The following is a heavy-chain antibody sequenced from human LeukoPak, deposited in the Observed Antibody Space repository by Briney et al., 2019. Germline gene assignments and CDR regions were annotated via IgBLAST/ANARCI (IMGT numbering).Heavy chain of an antibody. D-gene: IGHD4-17*01. Sequence: GGSLRLSCAASGFTFSSYSMNWVRQVPGKGLEWVSSISSSSTYIYYADSVKGRFTISRDNAKNSLYLQMNSLRAEDTAVYYCARDDYGGVDYWGQGTLVTVSS. CDR2: ISSSSTYI. V-gene: IGHV3-21*01. CDR3: ARDDYGGVDY. CDR1: GFTFSSYS. J-gene: IGHJ4*02.